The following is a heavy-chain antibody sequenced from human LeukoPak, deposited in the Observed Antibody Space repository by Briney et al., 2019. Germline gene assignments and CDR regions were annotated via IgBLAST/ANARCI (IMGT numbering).Heavy chain of an antibody. CDR3: ARVTGNDYSNSYFDY. CDR2: INSDGSST. CDR1: GFTFSSYW. Sequence: PGGSLRLSCAASGFTFSSYWMHWVRQAPGKGLVWVSRINSDGSSTSYADSVKGRFTISRDNAKNTLYLQMNSLRAEDTAVYYCARVTGNDYSNSYFDYWGQGTLVTVSS. V-gene: IGHV3-74*01. D-gene: IGHD4-4*01. J-gene: IGHJ4*02.